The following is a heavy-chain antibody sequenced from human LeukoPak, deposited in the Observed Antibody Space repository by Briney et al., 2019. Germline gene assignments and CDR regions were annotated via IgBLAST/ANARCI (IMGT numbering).Heavy chain of an antibody. CDR1: GGSFSVYY. D-gene: IGHD3-22*01. CDR3: ARHLSYYDSSGFDY. Sequence: SETLSLTCAVYGGSFSVYYWGWIRQPPGKGLEWLGSIYYSGSTYYNPSLKSRVTISVDTSKNQFSLKLSSVTAADTAVYYCARHLSYYDSSGFDYWGQGTLVTVSS. CDR2: IYYSGST. V-gene: IGHV4-39*01. J-gene: IGHJ4*02.